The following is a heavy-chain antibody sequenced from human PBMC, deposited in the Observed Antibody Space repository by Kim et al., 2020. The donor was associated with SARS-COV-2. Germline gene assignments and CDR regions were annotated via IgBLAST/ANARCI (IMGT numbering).Heavy chain of an antibody. D-gene: IGHD2-15*01. J-gene: IGHJ4*02. Sequence: GGSLRLSCVVSGFTFSSYAMSWVRQVPGKGLEWVSAIGGSGGRKYYADSVKGRFTISRDNSKNTLYLQMNSLRAEDTAVYYCAKGNIVVVVAALDYWGQGTLVTVSS. CDR2: IGGSGGRK. V-gene: IGHV3-23*01. CDR1: GFTFSSYA. CDR3: AKGNIVVVVAALDY.